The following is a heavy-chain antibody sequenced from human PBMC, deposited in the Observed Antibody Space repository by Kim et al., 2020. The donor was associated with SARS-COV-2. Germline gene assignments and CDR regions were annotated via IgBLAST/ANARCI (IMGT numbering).Heavy chain of an antibody. V-gene: IGHV1-46*01. CDR1: GYTFTSYY. Sequence: ASVKVSCKASGYTFTSYYIHWVRQAPGQGLEWMGIINPSGGRTTSAQNFQGRVTVTRDTSTNTVYMELSSLRSEDTAVYYCARDQQGSSGYNAFDIWGQGTMVTVSS. CDR2: INPSGGRT. J-gene: IGHJ3*02. CDR3: ARDQQGSSGYNAFDI. D-gene: IGHD3-22*01.